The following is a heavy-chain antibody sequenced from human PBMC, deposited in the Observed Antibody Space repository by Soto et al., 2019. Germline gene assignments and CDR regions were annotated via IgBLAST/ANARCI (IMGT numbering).Heavy chain of an antibody. Sequence: ASVKVSCKASGYTFTSYDINWVRQATGQGLEWMGWMNPNSGNTGYAQKFQGRVTMTRNTSISTAYMELRSLRSDDTAVYYCASVDYDSSSPGDYWGQGTLVTVSS. D-gene: IGHD3-22*01. CDR2: MNPNSGNT. CDR3: ASVDYDSSSPGDY. V-gene: IGHV1-8*01. CDR1: GYTFTSYD. J-gene: IGHJ4*02.